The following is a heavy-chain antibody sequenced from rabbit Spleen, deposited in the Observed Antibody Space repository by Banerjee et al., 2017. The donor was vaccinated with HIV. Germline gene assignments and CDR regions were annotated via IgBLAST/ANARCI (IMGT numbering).Heavy chain of an antibody. CDR1: GFSFNSGYD. J-gene: IGHJ6*01. CDR3: ARDAGTSFSTYGMDL. CDR2: AYAGSSGST. Sequence: QSLEESGGGLVKSGASLTLTCKASGFSFNSGYDMCWVRQAPGKGLEWVACAYAGSSGSTYSATWAKGRFTISKTSSTTVTLQMTSLTAADTATYFCARDAGTSFSTYGMDLWGPGTLVTVS. D-gene: IGHD8-1*01. V-gene: IGHV1S40*01.